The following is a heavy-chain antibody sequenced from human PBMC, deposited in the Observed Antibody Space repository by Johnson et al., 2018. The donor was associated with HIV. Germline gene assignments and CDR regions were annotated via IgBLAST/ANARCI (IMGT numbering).Heavy chain of an antibody. J-gene: IGHJ3*02. Sequence: QVQLVESVGGVVQPGRSLRLSCAASGFTFSSYGMHWVRQAPGKGLEWVSVIYSGGRTYYADFVQGRFTISRDNSKNTLHLQMNSLGAEDTAVYYCAREGLVVTAIGGTGVDAFDIWGQGTMVTVSS. D-gene: IGHD2-21*02. CDR2: IYSGGRT. CDR1: GFTFSSYG. V-gene: IGHV3-NL1*01. CDR3: AREGLVVTAIGGTGVDAFDI.